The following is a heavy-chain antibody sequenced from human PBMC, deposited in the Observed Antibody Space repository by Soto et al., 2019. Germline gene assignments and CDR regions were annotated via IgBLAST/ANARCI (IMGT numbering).Heavy chain of an antibody. CDR1: GFTFSSYS. CDR3: ARPRDYDFWSGIYYYYYYMDV. CDR2: ISSSSSSYI. D-gene: IGHD3-3*01. Sequence: GGSLRLSCAASGFTFSSYSMNWVRQAPGKGLEWVSSISSSSSSYIYYADSVKGRFTISRDNAKNSLYLQMNSLRAEDTAVYYCARPRDYDFWSGIYYYYYYMDVWGKGTTVTVSS. J-gene: IGHJ6*03. V-gene: IGHV3-21*01.